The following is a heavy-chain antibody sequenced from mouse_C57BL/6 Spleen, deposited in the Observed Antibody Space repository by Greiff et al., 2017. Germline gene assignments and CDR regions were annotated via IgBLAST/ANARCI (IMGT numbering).Heavy chain of an antibody. V-gene: IGHV1-62-2*01. CDR3: GRHEEGYALFDY. CDR2: FYPGSGSI. J-gene: IGHJ2*01. CDR1: GYTFTEYT. Sequence: VQLQQSGAELVKPGASVKLSCKASGYTFTEYTIHWVKQRPGQGLEWIGWFYPGSGSIKYNEKFKDKATLTADKSSSTAYMEHSSLTSEDSAVYFCGRHEEGYALFDYWGQGTTLTVSS. D-gene: IGHD2-2*01.